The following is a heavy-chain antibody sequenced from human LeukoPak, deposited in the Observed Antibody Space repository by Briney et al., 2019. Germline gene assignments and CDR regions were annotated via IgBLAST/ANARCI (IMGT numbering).Heavy chain of an antibody. V-gene: IGHV4-34*01. Sequence: ETLSLTCAVYGGSFSGYYWSWIRQPPGKGLEWIGEINHSGSTNYNPSLKSRVTISVDTSKNQFSLKLSSVTAADTAVYYCARIPTIAVASFDYWGQGTLVTVSS. D-gene: IGHD6-19*01. CDR1: GGSFSGYY. J-gene: IGHJ4*02. CDR2: INHSGST. CDR3: ARIPTIAVASFDY.